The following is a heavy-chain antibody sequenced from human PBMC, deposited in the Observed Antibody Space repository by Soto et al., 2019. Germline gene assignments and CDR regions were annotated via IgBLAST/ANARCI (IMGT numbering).Heavy chain of an antibody. CDR3: ARAVTGITYYYYVMDF. V-gene: IGHV3-74*01. Sequence: PGGSLRLSCAASGFTFSSYWMHWVRQAPGKGLVWVSRINSDGSSTSYADSVKGRFTISRDNAKNTLYLQMNSLRAEDTAVYYCARAVTGITYYYYVMDFWGQGTTVTVSS. CDR1: GFTFSSYW. J-gene: IGHJ6*02. CDR2: INSDGSST. D-gene: IGHD7-27*01.